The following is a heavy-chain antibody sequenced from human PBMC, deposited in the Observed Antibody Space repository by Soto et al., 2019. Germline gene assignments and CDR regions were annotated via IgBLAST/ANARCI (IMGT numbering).Heavy chain of an antibody. D-gene: IGHD2-2*01. V-gene: IGHV3-23*01. J-gene: IGHJ4*02. Sequence: GGSLRLSCAASGFTFSSYAMSWVRQAPGKGLEWVSAISGSGGSPYYAESVKGRFTISRDNSKNTLYLQMNSLRAEDTAVYYCAKHDLIVVVPAAHPPEYWGQGTLVTVSS. CDR1: GFTFSSYA. CDR2: ISGSGGSP. CDR3: AKHDLIVVVPAAHPPEY.